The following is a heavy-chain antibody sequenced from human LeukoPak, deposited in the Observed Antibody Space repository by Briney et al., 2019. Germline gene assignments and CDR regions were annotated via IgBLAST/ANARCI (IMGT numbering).Heavy chain of an antibody. CDR2: IYYSGST. Sequence: SETLSLTCTVTGGSISGYYWSWIRQPPGKGLEYLGYIYYSGSTNYNPSLKSRVTISVDMSKNQFSLRLSSVTAADTAAYYCARGYSSSWYLNWFDPWGQGTLVTVSS. J-gene: IGHJ5*02. V-gene: IGHV4-59*01. D-gene: IGHD6-13*01. CDR1: GGSISGYY. CDR3: ARGYSSSWYLNWFDP.